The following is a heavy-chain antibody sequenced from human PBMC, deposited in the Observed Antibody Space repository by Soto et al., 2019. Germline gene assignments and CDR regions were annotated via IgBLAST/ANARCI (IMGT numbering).Heavy chain of an antibody. CDR3: AKDVYMAGACTAVD. D-gene: IGHD2-8*01. Sequence: EVQLLESGGGLGQPGGSLRLSCAASGFTFSNFAMPWVRQAPGKGLEWVSILSGVGRRTTYADSVKGRFTISRDDSKNTLELQINSLRAEDAGVYYGAKDVYMAGACTAVDWGQGTLVTVSS. CDR1: GFTFSNFA. CDR2: LSGVGRRT. V-gene: IGHV3-23*01. J-gene: IGHJ4*02.